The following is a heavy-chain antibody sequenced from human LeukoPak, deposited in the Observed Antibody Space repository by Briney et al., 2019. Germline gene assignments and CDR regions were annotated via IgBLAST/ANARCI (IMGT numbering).Heavy chain of an antibody. CDR3: ASLGHYSSGD. D-gene: IGHD6-19*01. CDR1: GGSISSSSYY. J-gene: IGHJ4*02. CDR2: IYYSGST. V-gene: IGHV4-39*01. Sequence: PSETLSLTCTVSGGSISSSSYYWGWIRQPPGKGLEWIGSIYYSGSTYYNPSLKSRVTISVDTSKNQFSLKLSSVTAADTAVYYCASLGHYSSGDWGQGTLVTVSS.